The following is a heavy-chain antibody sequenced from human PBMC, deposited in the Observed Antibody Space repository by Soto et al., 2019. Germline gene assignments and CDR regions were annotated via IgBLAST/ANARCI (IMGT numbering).Heavy chain of an antibody. V-gene: IGHV4-59*01. J-gene: IGHJ5*02. D-gene: IGHD3-22*01. Sequence: SETLSLTCTVPGGSISSYYWSWIRQPPVNGLEWIGYIYYSGSTNYNPSLKSRVTISVDTSKNQFSLKLSSVTAADTAVYYCARGITYYDSSGYPRGYNWFDPWGQGTLVTVSS. CDR3: ARGITYYDSSGYPRGYNWFDP. CDR1: GGSISSYY. CDR2: IYYSGST.